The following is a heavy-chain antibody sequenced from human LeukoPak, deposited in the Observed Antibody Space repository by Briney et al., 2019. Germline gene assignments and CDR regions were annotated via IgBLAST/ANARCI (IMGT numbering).Heavy chain of an antibody. Sequence: PSQTLSLTCTVSGGSIYGGDYYWTWIRQSPGQGLQWIGYIYYTGTTYYNPSLKSRATISVDTSQDKFSLRLNSVTAADMAVYFCARGRGPGVATRRGGFDIWGQGTTVTVSS. CDR3: ARGRGPGVATRRGGFDI. V-gene: IGHV4-30-4*01. D-gene: IGHD6-6*01. CDR1: GGSIYGGDYY. J-gene: IGHJ3*02. CDR2: IYYTGTT.